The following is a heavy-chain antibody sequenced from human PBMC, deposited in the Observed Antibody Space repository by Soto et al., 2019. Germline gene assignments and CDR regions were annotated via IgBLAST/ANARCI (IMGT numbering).Heavy chain of an antibody. Sequence: GGSLRLSCAASGFTFSSYGMHWVRQAPGKGLEWVAVIWYDGSNKYYADSVKGRFTISRDNSKNTLYLQMNSLRAEDTAVYYCARVSHGSGSWYDAFDIWGQGTMVTVSS. D-gene: IGHD3-10*01. V-gene: IGHV3-33*01. CDR3: ARVSHGSGSWYDAFDI. CDR2: IWYDGSNK. CDR1: GFTFSSYG. J-gene: IGHJ3*02.